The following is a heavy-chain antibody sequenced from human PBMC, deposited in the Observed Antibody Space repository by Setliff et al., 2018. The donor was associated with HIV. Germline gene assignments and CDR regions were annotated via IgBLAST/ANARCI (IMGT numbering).Heavy chain of an antibody. CDR2: INTSGST. D-gene: IGHD3-10*01. V-gene: IGHV4-4*09. CDR1: GGSISSYY. J-gene: IGHJ4*02. Sequence: PSETLSLTCTVSGGSISSYYWSWIRQPPGKGLEWIGYINTSGSTYYNPSLKSRVTISVDTSKTQFSLKLSSVTAADTAVYYCARVQVSGTYPIDYWGQGTLVRLL. CDR3: ARVQVSGTYPIDY.